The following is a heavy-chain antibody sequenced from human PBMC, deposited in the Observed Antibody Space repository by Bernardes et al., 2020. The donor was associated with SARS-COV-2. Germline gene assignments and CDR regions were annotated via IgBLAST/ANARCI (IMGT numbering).Heavy chain of an antibody. CDR2: IGQHGSDT. CDR1: GFSFGGHW. J-gene: IGHJ4*02. V-gene: IGHV3-7*03. CDR3: VRDEYIVVGPAAGVFAS. D-gene: IGHD2-2*01. Sequence: LRRSCAASGFSFGGHWMTWVRQLPGKGLEWVANIGQHGSDTRYLKSVEGRFTISRDNSKKTLYLQMDGLRAEDTALYFCVRDEYIVVGPAAGVFASWGRGTLVTVSS.